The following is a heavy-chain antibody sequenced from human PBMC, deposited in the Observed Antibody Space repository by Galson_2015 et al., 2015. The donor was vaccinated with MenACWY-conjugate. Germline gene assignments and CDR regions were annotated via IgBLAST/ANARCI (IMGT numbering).Heavy chain of an antibody. CDR1: GFTFSSYS. J-gene: IGHJ6*02. D-gene: IGHD6-25*01. CDR2: MSGSGDHI. V-gene: IGHV3-23*01. Sequence: SLRLSCAGSGFTFSSYSMTWVRQAPGKGLEWVSAMSGSGDHIYYGDSVKGRFTISRDNSKNTLYLQMNSLRAEDTAVYYCAKPPSGRLRYYAMDVWGQGTTVTVSS. CDR3: AKPPSGRLRYYAMDV.